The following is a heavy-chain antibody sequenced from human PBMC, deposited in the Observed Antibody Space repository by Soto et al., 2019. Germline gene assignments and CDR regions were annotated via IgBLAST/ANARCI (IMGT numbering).Heavy chain of an antibody. V-gene: IGHV4-59*01. CDR2: IYYSGST. J-gene: IGHJ6*02. CDR1: GGSISSYY. CDR3: ARGQGGELSWTGMDV. D-gene: IGHD3-10*01. Sequence: QVQLQESGPGLVKPSETLSLTCTVSGGSISSYYWSWIRQPPGKGLEWIGYIYYSGSTNYNPSLKSRVTISVDTSKNQFSLKLSSVTAADTAVYYCARGQGGELSWTGMDVWGQGTTVTVSS.